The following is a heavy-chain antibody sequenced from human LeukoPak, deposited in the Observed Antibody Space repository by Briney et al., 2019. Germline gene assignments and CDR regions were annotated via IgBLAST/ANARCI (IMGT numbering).Heavy chain of an antibody. Sequence: SETLSLTCTVSGGSLSSYYWSWIRQPPGKGLEWIGYIPYSGSTNYNPSLKRRVTISVDTSKNQFPLNLSSVTAADTAVYYCARRPPPRAWNHYYYYGMDVWGQGTTVTVSS. CDR2: IPYSGST. V-gene: IGHV4-59*01. D-gene: IGHD1-1*01. J-gene: IGHJ6*02. CDR1: GGSLSSYY. CDR3: ARRPPPRAWNHYYYYGMDV.